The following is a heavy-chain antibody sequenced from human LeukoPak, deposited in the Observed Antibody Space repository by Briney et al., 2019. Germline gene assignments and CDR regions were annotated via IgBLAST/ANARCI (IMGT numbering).Heavy chain of an antibody. V-gene: IGHV1-24*01. D-gene: IGHD3-22*01. CDR3: ATRLYYDSSGSPMGNWFDP. Sequence: ASVKVSCKVSGYTLTELSMHWVRQAPGKGLEWMGGFDPEDGETIYAQKFQGRVTMTEDTSTDTAYMELSSLRSEDTAVYYCATRLYYDSSGSPMGNWFDPWGQGTLVTVSS. CDR1: GYTLTELS. CDR2: FDPEDGET. J-gene: IGHJ5*02.